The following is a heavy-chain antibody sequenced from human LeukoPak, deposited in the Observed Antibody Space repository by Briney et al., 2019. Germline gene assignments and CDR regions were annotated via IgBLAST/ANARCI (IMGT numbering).Heavy chain of an antibody. CDR3: ARDILAVASSDY. CDR1: GFTFSTYA. D-gene: IGHD6-19*01. J-gene: IGHJ4*02. CDR2: ISYDGSSR. V-gene: IGHV3-30-3*01. Sequence: GGSLRLSCAASGFTFSTYAMQWVRQAPGKGLEWMAFISYDGSSRYYADSVNGRFTISRDNSKNTLYLQMNSLRAEDTAVYYCARDILAVASSDYWGQGTLVTVSS.